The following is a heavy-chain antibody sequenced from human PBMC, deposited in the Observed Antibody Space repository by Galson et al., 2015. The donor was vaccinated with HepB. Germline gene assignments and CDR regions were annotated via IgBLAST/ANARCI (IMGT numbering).Heavy chain of an antibody. CDR1: GYTFTSYD. CDR3: ARGGYSSSWPHFDY. D-gene: IGHD6-13*01. Sequence: SVTVSCKASGYTFTSYDINWVRQATGQGLEWMGWMNPDSGNTGYAQKFQGRVTMTRNTSISTAYMELSSLRSEDTAVYYCARGGYSSSWPHFDYWGQGTLVTVSS. CDR2: MNPDSGNT. J-gene: IGHJ4*02. V-gene: IGHV1-8*01.